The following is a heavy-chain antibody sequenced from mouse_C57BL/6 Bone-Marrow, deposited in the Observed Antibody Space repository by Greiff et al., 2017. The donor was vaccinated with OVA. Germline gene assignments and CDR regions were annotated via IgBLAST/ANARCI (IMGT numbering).Heavy chain of an antibody. V-gene: IGHV1-81*01. CDR2: IYPRSGNT. Sequence: QVQLQQSGAELARPGASVKLSCKASGYTFTSYGISWVKQRTGQGLEWIGEIYPRSGNTYYNEKFKGKATLTADKSSSTAYMELRSLTSEDSAVYFCAREFYYEAMDYWGQGTSVTVSS. CDR3: AREFYYEAMDY. CDR1: GYTFTSYG. D-gene: IGHD1-1*01. J-gene: IGHJ4*01.